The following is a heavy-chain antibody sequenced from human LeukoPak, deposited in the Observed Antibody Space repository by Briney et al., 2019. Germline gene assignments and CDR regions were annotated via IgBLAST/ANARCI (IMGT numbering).Heavy chain of an antibody. D-gene: IGHD4-17*01. CDR1: GFTVSSND. J-gene: IGHJ4*02. CDR2: IYSGGST. CDR3: ARVVDHDYGDYYLDY. V-gene: IGHV3-53*01. Sequence: GGSLRLSCAASGFTVSSNDMGWVRQAPGKGLECISVIYSGGSTDYADSVKGRLTISRDNSKNTLYLQMNSLRAEDTAVYYCARVVDHDYGDYYLDYWGQGTLVTVSS.